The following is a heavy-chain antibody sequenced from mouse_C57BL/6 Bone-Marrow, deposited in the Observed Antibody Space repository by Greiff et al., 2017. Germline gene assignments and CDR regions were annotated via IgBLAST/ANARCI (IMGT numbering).Heavy chain of an antibody. Sequence: EVKLQESGGGLVKPGGSLKLSCAASGFTFSDYGMHWVRQAPEKGLEWVAYISSGSSTIYYADTVTGRFTISRDNAKNTLCLQMTSLRAGDTAMEYCAGGNHFDYWGQGTTLTGSS. V-gene: IGHV5-17*01. D-gene: IGHD2-1*01. CDR2: ISSGSSTI. J-gene: IGHJ2*01. CDR3: AGGNHFDY. CDR1: GFTFSDYG.